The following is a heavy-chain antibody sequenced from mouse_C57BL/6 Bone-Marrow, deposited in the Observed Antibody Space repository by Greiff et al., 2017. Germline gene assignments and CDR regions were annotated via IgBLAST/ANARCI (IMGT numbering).Heavy chain of an antibody. D-gene: IGHD1-1*01. CDR1: GYTFTSYW. CDR3: ARETLFWFAY. Sequence: QVQLQQPGAELVMPGASVKLSCKASGYTFTSYWMHWVKQRPGQGLEWIGEIDPSDSYLNYNKKFKGKSTLTVDKSSSTACMQLGSLASEDCAVYYCARETLFWFAYWGQGTLVTVSA. CDR2: IDPSDSYL. J-gene: IGHJ3*01. V-gene: IGHV1-69*01.